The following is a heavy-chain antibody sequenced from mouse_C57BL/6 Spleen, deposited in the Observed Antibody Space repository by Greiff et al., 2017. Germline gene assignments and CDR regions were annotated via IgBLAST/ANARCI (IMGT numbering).Heavy chain of an antibody. CDR2: INPSSGYT. CDR3: ARESIYYDYGEGAMDY. D-gene: IGHD2-4*01. CDR1: GYTFTSYT. V-gene: IGHV1-4*01. J-gene: IGHJ4*01. Sequence: VQLQQSGAELARPGASVKMSCKASGYTFTSYTMHWVKQRPGKGLEWIGYINPSSGYTKYNQKFKDKATLTADKSSSTAYMKLSSLTSEDSAVYYCARESIYYDYGEGAMDYWGQGTSVTVSS.